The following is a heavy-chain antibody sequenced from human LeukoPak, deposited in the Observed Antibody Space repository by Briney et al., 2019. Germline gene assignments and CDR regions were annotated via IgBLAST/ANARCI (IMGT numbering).Heavy chain of an antibody. D-gene: IGHD2-2*01. Sequence: AQSLTLSCAASGFTLSSYSMSWVRQAAGKGLGWVAGISGSGGSTYYADSVKGRFTISRDNSKNTLYLQMTSLRAEDTAVYYCARDLIRMPTSCVYWGQGTLVTVSS. CDR1: GFTLSSYS. CDR3: ARDLIRMPTSCVY. CDR2: ISGSGGST. J-gene: IGHJ4*02. V-gene: IGHV3-23*01.